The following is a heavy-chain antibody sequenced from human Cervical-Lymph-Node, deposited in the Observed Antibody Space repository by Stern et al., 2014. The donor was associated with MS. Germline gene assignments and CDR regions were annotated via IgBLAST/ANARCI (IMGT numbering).Heavy chain of an antibody. Sequence: VQLVESGAEVKKPGASVNVSCEASGFSFTTHYMHWIRQAPGEGLEWVGMINPNSGTTSYTRQFQGRVIITRDTSTSTIYMELTGLRSEDTALDFCTRVQRERRALDRFDPWGQGTLVTVSS. J-gene: IGHJ5*02. CDR2: INPNSGTT. CDR3: TRVQRERRALDRFDP. D-gene: IGHD1-1*01. CDR1: GFSFTTHY. V-gene: IGHV1-46*03.